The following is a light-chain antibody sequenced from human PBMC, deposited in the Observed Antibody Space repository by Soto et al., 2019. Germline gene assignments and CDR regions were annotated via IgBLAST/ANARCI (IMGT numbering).Light chain of an antibody. CDR1: QSVSSN. CDR2: DAS. Sequence: EIVITHSPATLSVSPGERATLSCRASQSVSSNLAWYQQKPGQAPRLLIYDASNRATGIPARFSGSGSGTDFTLTISSLQPEDFATYYCQQSYSTPPTFGQGTKVDI. V-gene: IGKV3D-15*01. CDR3: QQSYSTPPT. J-gene: IGKJ1*01.